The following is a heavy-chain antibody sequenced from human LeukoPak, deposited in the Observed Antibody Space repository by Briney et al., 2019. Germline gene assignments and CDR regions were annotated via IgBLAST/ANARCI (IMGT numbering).Heavy chain of an antibody. D-gene: IGHD6-13*01. V-gene: IGHV3-9*03. CDR3: AKGYSSSWSYYFDY. Sequence: GGSLRLSCAASGFTFATFAMSWVRKAPGKGRGWVSGISWNSGSIGYADSVKGRFTISRDNAKNSLYLQMNSLRAEDMALYYCAKGYSSSWSYYFDYWGQGTLVTVSS. CDR1: GFTFATFA. CDR2: ISWNSGSI. J-gene: IGHJ4*02.